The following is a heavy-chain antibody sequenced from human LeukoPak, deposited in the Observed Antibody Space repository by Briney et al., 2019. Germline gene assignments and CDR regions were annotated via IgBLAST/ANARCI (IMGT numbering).Heavy chain of an antibody. D-gene: IGHD3-3*02. Sequence: GGSLRLSCAASGLTFSSYEMNWVRQAPGKGLEWVSYISSSGGTIYYADSVKGRFTISRDNAKNSLYLQMNSLRAEDTAIYYCARGAPSGILSSPFDYWGQGTLVTVSS. CDR3: ARGAPSGILSSPFDY. CDR1: GLTFSSYE. J-gene: IGHJ4*02. V-gene: IGHV3-48*03. CDR2: ISSSGGTI.